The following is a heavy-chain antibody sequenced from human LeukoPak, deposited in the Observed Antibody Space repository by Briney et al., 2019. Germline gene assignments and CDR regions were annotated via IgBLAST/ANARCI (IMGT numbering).Heavy chain of an antibody. V-gene: IGHV1-18*01. J-gene: IGHJ3*02. CDR1: GYTFTTYG. CDR2: TSTYKGDT. Sequence: ASVKVSCKASGYTFTTYGISWVRQAPGQGLEWMGWTSTYKGDTNYAQNLQGRLTITTDTSTKPAYMELRSMRSDDTAVYYCARESSAEAYDSSGYFAAFDIWGQGTLVTVSS. D-gene: IGHD3-22*01. CDR3: ARESSAEAYDSSGYFAAFDI.